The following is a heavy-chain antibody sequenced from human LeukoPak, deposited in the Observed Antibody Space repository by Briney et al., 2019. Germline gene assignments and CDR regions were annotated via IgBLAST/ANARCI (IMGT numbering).Heavy chain of an antibody. Sequence: GGSLRLSCAASGFTVSSNYMSWVRQAPGKGLEWVSVIYSGGSTYYADSVKGRFTISRDNSKNTLYLQMNSLRAEDTAVYYCARDRGQNAYYYYGMDVWGQGTTVTVSS. CDR1: GFTVSSNY. D-gene: IGHD3-10*01. J-gene: IGHJ6*02. V-gene: IGHV3-53*01. CDR3: ARDRGQNAYYYYGMDV. CDR2: IYSGGST.